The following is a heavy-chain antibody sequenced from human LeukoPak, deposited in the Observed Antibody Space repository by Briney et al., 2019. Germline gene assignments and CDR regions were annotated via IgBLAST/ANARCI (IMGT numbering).Heavy chain of an antibody. V-gene: IGHV3-30*04. CDR3: ARDPELRYFDWLSYYYYYYGMDV. D-gene: IGHD3-9*01. CDR2: ISYDGSNK. CDR1: GFTFSSYA. Sequence: GGSQRLSCAASGFTFSSYAMHWVRQAPGKGLEWVAVISYDGSNKYYADSVKGRFTISRDNSKNTLYLQMNSLRAEDTAVYYCARDPELRYFDWLSYYYYYYGMDVWGQGTTVTVSS. J-gene: IGHJ6*02.